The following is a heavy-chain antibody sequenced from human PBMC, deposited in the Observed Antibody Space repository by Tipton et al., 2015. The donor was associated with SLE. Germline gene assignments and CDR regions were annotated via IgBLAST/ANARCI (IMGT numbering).Heavy chain of an antibody. Sequence: LRLSCAVYGGSFSGYYWSWIRQPPGKGLEWIGEINHSGSTNYNPSLKSRVTISVDTSKNQFSLKLSSVTAADTAVYYCARGPYDILTGYSDAFDIWGQGTMVTVSS. J-gene: IGHJ3*02. CDR2: INHSGST. CDR3: ARGPYDILTGYSDAFDI. CDR1: GGSFSGYY. D-gene: IGHD3-9*01. V-gene: IGHV4-34*01.